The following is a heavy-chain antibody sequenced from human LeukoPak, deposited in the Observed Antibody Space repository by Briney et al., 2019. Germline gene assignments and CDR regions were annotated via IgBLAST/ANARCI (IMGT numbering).Heavy chain of an antibody. CDR3: AKDQEGPISDP. Sequence: GASVKVSCKASGYTFTSYGISWVRQAPGQGLEWMGIINPNGGSTTYAQKFQGRVTMTRDMSTSTVYMELSSLRSEDTALYYCAKDQEGPISDPWGQGTLVTVSS. CDR2: INPNGGST. J-gene: IGHJ5*02. CDR1: GYTFTSYG. V-gene: IGHV1-46*01. D-gene: IGHD3-3*02.